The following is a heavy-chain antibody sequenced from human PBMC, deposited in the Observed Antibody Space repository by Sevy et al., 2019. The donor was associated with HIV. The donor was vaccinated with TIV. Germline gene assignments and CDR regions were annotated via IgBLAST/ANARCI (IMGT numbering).Heavy chain of an antibody. CDR3: ARSISWYASFDY. D-gene: IGHD6-13*01. J-gene: IGHJ4*02. V-gene: IGHV1-69*13. CDR1: GRTFNSYA. CDR2: IIPMLGTA. Sequence: ASVKVSCKASGRTFNSYAISWVRQAPGQGLEWMGGIIPMLGTAYYVQTFQDRVTITADESTSTAYMELSSLRSEDTAVYYCARSISWYASFDYWGQGTLVTVSS.